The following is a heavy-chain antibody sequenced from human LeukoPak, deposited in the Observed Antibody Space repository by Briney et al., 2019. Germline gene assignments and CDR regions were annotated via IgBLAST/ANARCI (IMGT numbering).Heavy chain of an antibody. CDR1: GFLVNNKY. Sequence: GGSLRLSCAASGFLVNNKYMSWIRQAPGKELEWVSVMYSGGTAFYSDSVRGRFTISRDNSKNTLYLQMSGLKVEDTAVYYCARSIPGPHCGGDGCPPTLTPFDLWGQGTLVTVSS. CDR3: ARSIPGPHCGGDGCPPTLTPFDL. J-gene: IGHJ4*02. CDR2: MYSGGTA. V-gene: IGHV3-53*01. D-gene: IGHD2-21*01.